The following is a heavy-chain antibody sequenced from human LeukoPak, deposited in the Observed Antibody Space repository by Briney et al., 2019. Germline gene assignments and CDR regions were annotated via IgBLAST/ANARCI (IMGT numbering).Heavy chain of an antibody. V-gene: IGHV3-74*01. CDR2: INSDGGNT. CDR1: GFTFRTNW. J-gene: IGHJ4*02. Sequence: PGGSLRLSCSASGFTFRTNWMHWVRQDPGKGLLWVAHINSDGGNTAYADSVKGRFTISRDNAKSTLYLQMNSLRSEDTAVYYCARGDPLGNYWGQGTLVTVSS. D-gene: IGHD7-27*01. CDR3: ARGDPLGNY.